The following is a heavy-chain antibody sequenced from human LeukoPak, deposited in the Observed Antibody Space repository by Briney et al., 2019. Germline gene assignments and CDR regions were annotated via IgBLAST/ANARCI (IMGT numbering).Heavy chain of an antibody. D-gene: IGHD6-19*01. CDR2: ISGSTTYT. CDR1: GFTFSDYY. J-gene: IGHJ4*02. Sequence: GGSLRLSCAASGFTFSDYYMSWIRQAPGKGLEWISCISGSTTYTNYADSVKGRFTISRDNAKNSLYLQMNSLRAEDTAVYYCVRDWRSSGCFDCWGQGTLVNVSS. CDR3: VRDWRSSGCFDC. V-gene: IGHV3-11*05.